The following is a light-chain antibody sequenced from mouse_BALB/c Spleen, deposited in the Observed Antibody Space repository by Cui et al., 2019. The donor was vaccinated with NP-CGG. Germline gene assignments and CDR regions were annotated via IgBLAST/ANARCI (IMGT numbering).Light chain of an antibody. CDR2: GTN. Sequence: QAVVTQVSAFTLSPGETVTLTCRSSTGAVTTSHYANWVQEKPDHLFTGLIGGTNNRAPGVPARFSGSLIGDKAALTITGAQTEDEAIYFCALWYSNHWVFGGGTKLTVL. CDR1: TGAVTTSHY. J-gene: IGLJ1*01. CDR3: ALWYSNHWV. V-gene: IGLV1*01.